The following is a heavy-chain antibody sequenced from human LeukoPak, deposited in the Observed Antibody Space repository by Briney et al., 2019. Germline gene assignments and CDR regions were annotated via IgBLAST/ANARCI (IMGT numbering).Heavy chain of an antibody. CDR3: ARDNSVGGIAWWFDP. D-gene: IGHD1-26*01. Sequence: ASVKVSCKASGATFISYAMSWVRQAPGQGLEWMGGIIPIFGTANYAQKFQGRVTITADKSTSTAYMEVSSLTSEDTAVYYCARDNSVGGIAWWFDPWGQGTLVTVSS. CDR2: IIPIFGTA. J-gene: IGHJ5*02. CDR1: GATFISYA. V-gene: IGHV1-69*06.